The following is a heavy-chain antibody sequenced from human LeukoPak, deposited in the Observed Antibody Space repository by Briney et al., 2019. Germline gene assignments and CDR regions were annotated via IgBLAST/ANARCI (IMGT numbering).Heavy chain of an antibody. D-gene: IGHD5-12*01. J-gene: IGHJ4*02. CDR3: ARTSGYDYLIDY. Sequence: GGSLRLSCVASGFTFGKYWMSWVRQAPGKGLEWVANIKLDGSEKNYVDSVKGRFTISRDNTKNSLYLRMNSLRVEDTAVYYCARTSGYDYLIDYWGQGTLVTVSS. V-gene: IGHV3-7*03. CDR1: GFTFGKYW. CDR2: IKLDGSEK.